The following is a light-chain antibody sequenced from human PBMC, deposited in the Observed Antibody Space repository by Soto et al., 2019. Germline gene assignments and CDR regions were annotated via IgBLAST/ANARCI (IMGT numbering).Light chain of an antibody. CDR1: QSVSSSY. CDR3: QQYDSSPPCT. CDR2: GAS. J-gene: IGKJ2*02. V-gene: IGKV3-20*01. Sequence: EIVLTQSPATLSLSPGERATLSCRASQSVSSSYAAWYQQKPGQAPRLLIYGASSSATGIPDRFSGSGSGTDFTLTISRLQPEDFAVYYCQQYDSSPPCTFGQGTKLEIK.